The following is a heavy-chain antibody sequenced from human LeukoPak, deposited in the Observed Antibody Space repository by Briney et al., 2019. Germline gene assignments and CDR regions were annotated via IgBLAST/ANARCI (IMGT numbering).Heavy chain of an antibody. CDR2: IYYSGST. J-gene: IGHJ4*02. D-gene: IGHD6-6*01. CDR3: ARVAGSSATVADY. V-gene: IGHV4-59*08. Sequence: SETLSLTCTVSGGSISSYYWSWIRQPPGKGLEWIGYIYYSGSTNYNPSLKSRVTISVDTSKNQFSLKLSSVTAADTAVYYCARVAGSSATVADYWGQGTLVTVSS. CDR1: GGSISSYY.